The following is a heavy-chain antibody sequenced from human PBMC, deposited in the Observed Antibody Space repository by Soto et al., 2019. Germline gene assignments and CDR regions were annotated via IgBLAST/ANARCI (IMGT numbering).Heavy chain of an antibody. V-gene: IGHV1-8*01. D-gene: IGHD6-13*01. J-gene: IGHJ6*03. Sequence: ASVKVSCKASGYTFTSYDINWVRQATGQGLEWMGWMNPNSGNTGYAQKFQGRVTMTRNTSISTAYMKLSSLRSEDTAVYYCARHEWEQQLYARGYYYYYMDVWGKGTTVTVSS. CDR1: GYTFTSYD. CDR3: ARHEWEQQLYARGYYYYYMDV. CDR2: MNPNSGNT.